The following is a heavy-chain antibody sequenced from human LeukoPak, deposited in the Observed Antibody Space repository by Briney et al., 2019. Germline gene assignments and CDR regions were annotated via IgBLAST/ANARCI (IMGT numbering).Heavy chain of an antibody. CDR2: IYPGDSDT. V-gene: IGHV5-51*01. CDR1: GYSFTSYW. D-gene: IGHD5-24*01. Sequence: GESLKISCKGSGYSFTSYWIGWVRQMPGKGLEWMGIIYPGDSDTRYSPSFQGQVTISADKSISTAYLQWSSLKASDTAMYYCARQPRRERWLHSYFDYWGQGTLVTVSS. CDR3: ARQPRRERWLHSYFDY. J-gene: IGHJ4*02.